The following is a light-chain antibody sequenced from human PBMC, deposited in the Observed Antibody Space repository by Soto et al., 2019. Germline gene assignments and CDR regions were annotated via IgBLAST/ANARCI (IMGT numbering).Light chain of an antibody. CDR1: QTVSIGS. V-gene: IGKV3-20*01. J-gene: IGKJ3*01. Sequence: EIVLSHSPDTLSLTPGDRATLFCRASQTVSIGSLAWYQQKPGQAPRLLIYAAFTRPTGISDRFNGSGSGTDFVLTINRLEPEDSAVYFCQQYGRPPLTFGPGTNVDIK. CDR2: AAF. CDR3: QQYGRPPLT.